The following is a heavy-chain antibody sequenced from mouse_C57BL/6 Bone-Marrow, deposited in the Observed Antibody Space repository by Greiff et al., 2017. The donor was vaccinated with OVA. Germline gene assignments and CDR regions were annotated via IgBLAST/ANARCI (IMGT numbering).Heavy chain of an antibody. CDR3: AREDDYDWYFDV. V-gene: IGHV1-82*01. D-gene: IGHD2-4*01. Sequence: QVQLQQSGPELVKPGASVKISCKASGYAFTNSWMNWVKQRPGKGLEWIGRIYPGDVDTNYNGNFKGKATLTADKSSSTAYMQLSSLTSEDSAVYCCAREDDYDWYFDVWGTGTTVTVSS. CDR2: IYPGDVDT. J-gene: IGHJ1*03. CDR1: GYAFTNSW.